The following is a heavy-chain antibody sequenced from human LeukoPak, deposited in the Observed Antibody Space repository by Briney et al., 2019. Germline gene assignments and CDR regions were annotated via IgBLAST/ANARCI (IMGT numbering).Heavy chain of an antibody. Sequence: SCKASGYTFDDYAMHWVRQAPGKGLEWVSGISSNSGSIGYADSVKGRFTISRDNAKNSLYLQMNSLRAEDTALYYCAIERSGGRSFDYWGQGTLVTVSS. CDR1: GYTFDDYA. CDR3: AIERSGGRSFDY. D-gene: IGHD1-14*01. V-gene: IGHV3-9*01. CDR2: ISSNSGSI. J-gene: IGHJ4*02.